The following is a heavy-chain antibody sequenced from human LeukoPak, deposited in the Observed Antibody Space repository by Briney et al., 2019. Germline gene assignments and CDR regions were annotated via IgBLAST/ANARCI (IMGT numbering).Heavy chain of an antibody. Sequence: ASVKVPCKASGYTFTGYYMHWVRQAPGQGLEWMVWINPNSGGTNYAQKLQGRVTMTRDTSISTAYMELSRLRSDDTAVYYCARDPPPNTYYYGSGAQGDYWGQGTLVTVSS. D-gene: IGHD3-10*01. CDR1: GYTFTGYY. CDR2: INPNSGGT. V-gene: IGHV1-2*02. J-gene: IGHJ4*02. CDR3: ARDPPPNTYYYGSGAQGDY.